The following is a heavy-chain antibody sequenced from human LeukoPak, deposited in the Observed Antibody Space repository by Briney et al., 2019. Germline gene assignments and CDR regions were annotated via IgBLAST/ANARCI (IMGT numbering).Heavy chain of an antibody. CDR2: ISYNGGAK. CDR1: GFTFSNYG. CDR3: AKEYTSRWSYWHFDL. J-gene: IGHJ2*01. D-gene: IGHD6-13*01. Sequence: PGRSLRLSCVASGFTFSNYGMHWVRQAPGKGLEWVAVISYNGGAKIYADSVKGRFTISRDNSKNTLYLQMDSLRAEDTALYYCAKEYTSRWSYWHFDLWGRGTLVTVSS. V-gene: IGHV3-30*18.